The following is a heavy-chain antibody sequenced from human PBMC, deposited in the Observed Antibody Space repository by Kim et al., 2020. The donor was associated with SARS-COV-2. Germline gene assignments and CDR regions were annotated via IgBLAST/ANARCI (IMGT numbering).Heavy chain of an antibody. J-gene: IGHJ6*02. V-gene: IGHV3-43*01. D-gene: IGHD5-12*01. CDR2: ISWDGGST. CDR1: GFTFDDYT. Sequence: GGSLRLSCAASGFTFDDYTMHWVRQAPGKGLEWVSLISWDGGSTYYADSVKGRFTISRDNSKNSLYLQMNSLRTEDIALYYCAKGWQRWLQLGGMDVWGQGTTVTVSS. CDR3: AKGWQRWLQLGGMDV.